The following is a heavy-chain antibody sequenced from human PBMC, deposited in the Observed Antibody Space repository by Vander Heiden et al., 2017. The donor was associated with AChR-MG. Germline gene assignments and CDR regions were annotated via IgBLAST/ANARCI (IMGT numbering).Heavy chain of an antibody. Sequence: QVQLVESGGGVVQPGRSLRLSCAASGFTFSSYGMHWVRQAPGKGLEWVAVISYDGSNKYYADSVKGRVTISRDNSKNTLYLQMNSLRAEDTAVYYCAKEGLRCCSGALLYFDYWGQGTLVTVSS. D-gene: IGHD3-10*02. CDR1: GFTFSSYG. V-gene: IGHV3-30*18. J-gene: IGHJ4*02. CDR2: ISYDGSNK. CDR3: AKEGLRCCSGALLYFDY.